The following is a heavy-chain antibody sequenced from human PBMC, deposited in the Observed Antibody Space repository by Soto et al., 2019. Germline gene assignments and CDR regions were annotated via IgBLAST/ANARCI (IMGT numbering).Heavy chain of an antibody. CDR2: IMHMYAKP. CDR1: GGTFNTYT. Sequence: QVQLVQSGAEVKTPGSSVKVSCKASGGTFNTYTISCVRQVPGQGLEWMGGIMHMYAKPTYAQPFLGRLTIAANEHTSTVYMELSSLRSEDTALYYCASLNNWSSGEGSIDVWGRGTAVSVSS. J-gene: IGHJ6*02. D-gene: IGHD3-10*01. V-gene: IGHV1-69*01. CDR3: ASLNNWSSGEGSIDV.